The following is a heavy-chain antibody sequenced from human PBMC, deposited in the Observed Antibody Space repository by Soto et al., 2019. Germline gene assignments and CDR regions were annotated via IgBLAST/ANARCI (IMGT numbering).Heavy chain of an antibody. CDR3: ARERGGATATLDYYYFYLAV. CDR1: GDSFNDYY. CDR2: INPNGGVT. Sequence: VQLVQSGAEVRKPGASVKVSCKSSGDSFNDYYIHWVRQAPGQGLEWMGWINPNGGVTKYAQKFQGWVTMTRDTSLRTVYMELSRLRSDDTAIYYCARERGGATATLDYYYFYLAVWGKGTTVTVSS. J-gene: IGHJ6*03. D-gene: IGHD5-12*01. V-gene: IGHV1-2*04.